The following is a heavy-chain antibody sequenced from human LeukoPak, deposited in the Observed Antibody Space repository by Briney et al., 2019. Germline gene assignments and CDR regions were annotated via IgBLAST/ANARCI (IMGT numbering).Heavy chain of an antibody. Sequence: PGRSLRLSCAASGFTSSSYGMHWVRQAPGKGLEWVAVIWYDGSNKDYADSVKGRFTISRDNSKNTLYLQMNSLRAEDTAVYYCARDGFTMIVVGWYFDLWGRGTLVTVSS. D-gene: IGHD3-22*01. V-gene: IGHV3-33*01. CDR1: GFTSSSYG. CDR2: IWYDGSNK. J-gene: IGHJ2*01. CDR3: ARDGFTMIVVGWYFDL.